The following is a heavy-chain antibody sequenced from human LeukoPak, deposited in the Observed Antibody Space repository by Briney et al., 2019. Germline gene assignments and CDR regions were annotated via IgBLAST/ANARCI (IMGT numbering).Heavy chain of an antibody. CDR1: GGTFSSYA. Sequence: ASVKVSCKASGGTFSSYAISWVRQAPGQGLEWMGRINPNSGGTNYAQKFQGRVTMTRDTSISTAYMELSRLRSDDTAVYYCARDAKSAMENWFDPWGQGTLVTVSS. V-gene: IGHV1-2*02. CDR2: INPNSGGT. D-gene: IGHD5-18*01. J-gene: IGHJ5*02. CDR3: ARDAKSAMENWFDP.